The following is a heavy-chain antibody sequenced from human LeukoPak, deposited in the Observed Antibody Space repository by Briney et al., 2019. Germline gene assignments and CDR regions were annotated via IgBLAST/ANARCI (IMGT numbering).Heavy chain of an antibody. D-gene: IGHD4-17*01. CDR1: GFTFSSYS. Sequence: GGSLRLSCAASGFTFSSYSMNWVRQAPGKGLEWVSSISSSSSYIYYADSVKGRFTISRDNAKNSLYLQMNSLRAEDTAVYYCARDRNYGDYVWVPWMDVWGKGTTVTVSS. CDR3: ARDRNYGDYVWVPWMDV. J-gene: IGHJ6*04. CDR2: ISSSSSYI. V-gene: IGHV3-21*01.